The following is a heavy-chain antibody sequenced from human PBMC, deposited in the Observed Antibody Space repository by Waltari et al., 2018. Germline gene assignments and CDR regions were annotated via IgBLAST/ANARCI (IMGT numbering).Heavy chain of an antibody. Sequence: QVQLQESGPGLVKPSETLSLTCTVSGGSISSYYWSWIRQPPGKGLEGIGYLYYSGSTNHNPSLKRRVTISVDTSKNQCSLKLSSVTAADTAVYYCARAAMGYYYYYGMDVWGQGTTVTVSS. D-gene: IGHD5-18*01. CDR1: GGSISSYY. J-gene: IGHJ6*02. V-gene: IGHV4-59*08. CDR2: LYYSGST. CDR3: ARAAMGYYYYYGMDV.